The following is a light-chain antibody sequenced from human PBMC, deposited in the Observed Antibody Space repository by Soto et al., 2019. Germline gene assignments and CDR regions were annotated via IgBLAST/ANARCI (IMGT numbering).Light chain of an antibody. Sequence: QSVLTQPASVSGSPGQSITISCTGTTSDIGVYNYVSWYQQHPGKAPKLMIYDVSNRPSGVSNRFSGSKSGNTASLTISGLQAEDEADYYCSSYTSRTTLVVFGGGTKLTVL. J-gene: IGLJ2*01. CDR2: DVS. CDR3: SSYTSRTTLVV. CDR1: TSDIGVYNY. V-gene: IGLV2-14*03.